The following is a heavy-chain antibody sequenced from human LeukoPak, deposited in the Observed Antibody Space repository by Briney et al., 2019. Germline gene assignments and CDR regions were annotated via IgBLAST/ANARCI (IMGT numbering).Heavy chain of an antibody. V-gene: IGHV3-74*01. D-gene: IGHD4-17*01. Sequence: GGSLRLSCAASGFTFRRYWMHWVRQAPGKGLVWVSRTNSDGGTTSYADSVKGRFTISRDNAKNTLYLQMNSLRAEDTAVYYCARVYLRNWFDPWGQGTLVTVSS. CDR1: GFTFRRYW. CDR2: TNSDGGTT. J-gene: IGHJ5*02. CDR3: ARVYLRNWFDP.